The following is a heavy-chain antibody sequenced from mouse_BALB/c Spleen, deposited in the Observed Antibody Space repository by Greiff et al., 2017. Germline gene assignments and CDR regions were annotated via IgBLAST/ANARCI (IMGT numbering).Heavy chain of an antibody. D-gene: IGHD2-10*02. CDR2: IDPANGNT. J-gene: IGHJ1*01. CDR1: GFNIKDTY. V-gene: IGHV14-3*02. Sequence: VQLQQSGAELVKPGASVKLSCTASGFNIKDTYMHWVKQRPEQGLEWIGRIDPANGNTKYDPKFQGKTTITADTSSNTAYLQLSSLTSEDTAVYYCARSYGPYWYFDVLGAGTTVTVSS. CDR3: ARSYGPYWYFDV.